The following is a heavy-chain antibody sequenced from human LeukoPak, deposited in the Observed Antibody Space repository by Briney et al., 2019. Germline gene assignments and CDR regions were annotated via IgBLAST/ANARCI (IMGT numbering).Heavy chain of an antibody. J-gene: IGHJ4*02. V-gene: IGHV4-39*07. CDR3: ASSHLYSSSWYLSGRFDF. D-gene: IGHD6-13*01. CDR2: IYYSGGT. Sequence: SETLSLTCTVSGGSISSNGYYWAWFRQPPGKGLEWIGSIYYSGGTYYNPSLKSRVTISVDTSKNQFSLKLTSVTAADTAVYYCASSHLYSSSWYLSGRFDFWGQGTLVTVSS. CDR1: GGSISSNGYY.